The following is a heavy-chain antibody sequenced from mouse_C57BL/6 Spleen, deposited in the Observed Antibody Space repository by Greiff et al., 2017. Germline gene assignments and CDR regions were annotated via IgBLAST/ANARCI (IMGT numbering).Heavy chain of an antibody. V-gene: IGHV1-80*01. CDR1: GYAFSSYW. D-gene: IGHD2-1*01. Sequence: QVQLQQSGAELVKPGASVKISCKASGYAFSSYWMNWVKQRPGTGLEWIGQIYPGDGDTNYNGTFTGKATLTADKSSSTADMQLSSLTSEDSAVYFCARGYYGYYAMDYWGQGTSVTVSS. CDR3: ARGYYGYYAMDY. J-gene: IGHJ4*01. CDR2: IYPGDGDT.